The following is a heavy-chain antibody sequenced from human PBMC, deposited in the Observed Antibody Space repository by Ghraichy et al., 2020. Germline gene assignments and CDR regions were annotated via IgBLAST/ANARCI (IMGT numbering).Heavy chain of an antibody. CDR3: ARARSSGQFDY. J-gene: IGHJ4*02. Sequence: GESLNISCAASGFSFDSYDMHWVRQVTGKGLEWVSAIGTAGDTYYPDSVEGRFTISRENAKNSLFLQMNSLRTGDTAVYYCARARSSGQFDYWGQGTLVTVSS. CDR2: IGTAGDT. D-gene: IGHD3-22*01. V-gene: IGHV3-13*04. CDR1: GFSFDSYD.